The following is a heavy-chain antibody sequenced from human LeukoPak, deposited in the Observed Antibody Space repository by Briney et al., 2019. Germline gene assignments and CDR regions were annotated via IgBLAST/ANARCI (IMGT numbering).Heavy chain of an antibody. D-gene: IGHD3-10*01. CDR3: ARDEEFFHAFDI. CDR1: GGSFSGYY. V-gene: IGHV4-34*01. CDR2: INHSGST. Sequence: SETLSLTCAVYGGSFSGYYWSWIRQPPGKGLEWIGEINHSGSTNYSPSLKSRVTISVDTSKNQFSLKLSSVTAADTAVYYCARDEEFFHAFDIWGQGTMVTVSS. J-gene: IGHJ3*02.